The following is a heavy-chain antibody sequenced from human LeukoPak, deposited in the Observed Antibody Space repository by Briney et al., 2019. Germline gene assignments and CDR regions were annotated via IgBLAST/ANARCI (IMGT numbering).Heavy chain of an antibody. CDR2: IYYSGST. J-gene: IGHJ1*01. V-gene: IGHV4-39*01. D-gene: IGHD3-22*01. Sequence: SETLSLTCTVSGGSISSSSYYWGWIRQPPGKGLEWIGSIYYSGSTYYNPSLKSRVTVSVDTSKNQFSLKLSSVTAADTAVYYCASEIYYYDSSGPTQYFQHWGQGTLVTVPS. CDR3: ASEIYYYDSSGPTQYFQH. CDR1: GGSISSSSYY.